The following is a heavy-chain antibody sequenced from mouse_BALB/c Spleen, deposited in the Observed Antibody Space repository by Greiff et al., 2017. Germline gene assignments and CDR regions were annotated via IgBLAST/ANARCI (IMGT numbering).Heavy chain of an antibody. CDR2: IYPGDGDT. CDR3: ARSGPITTADY. CDR1: GYAFSSSW. J-gene: IGHJ2*01. Sequence: QVHVKQSGPELVKPGASVKISCKASGYAFSSSWMNWVKQRPGQGLEWIGRIYPGDGDTNYNGKVKGKATLTADKSSSTAYMQLSSLTSVDSAVYFCARSGPITTADYWGQGTTLTVSS. V-gene: IGHV1-82*01. D-gene: IGHD1-1*01.